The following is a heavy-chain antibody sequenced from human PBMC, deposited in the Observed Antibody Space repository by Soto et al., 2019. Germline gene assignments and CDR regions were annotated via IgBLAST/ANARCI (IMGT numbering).Heavy chain of an antibody. CDR1: GFTFSSYA. J-gene: IGHJ5*02. Sequence: ESGGGVVQPGRSLRLSCAASGFTFSSYAMHWVRQAPGKGLEWVAVISYDGSNKYYADSVKSRFTISRDNSKNTLYLQMNSLRAEDTAVYYCARDGLYCTNGVCNNNWFDPWGQGTLVTVSS. CDR2: ISYDGSNK. CDR3: ARDGLYCTNGVCNNNWFDP. V-gene: IGHV3-30-3*01. D-gene: IGHD2-8*01.